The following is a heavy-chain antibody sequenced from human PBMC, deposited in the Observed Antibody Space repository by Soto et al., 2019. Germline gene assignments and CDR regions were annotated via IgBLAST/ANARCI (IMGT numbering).Heavy chain of an antibody. CDR2: IKQDGSEM. V-gene: IGHV3-7*03. Sequence: VGSLRLSCTVSGFTFSNYWMTWVRQTPGEGLEWVANIKQDGSEMSYVGSVKGRFTISRDNAKSSLYLQMNTLRAEDTAIYYCARERGSKSMDVWGQGTTVTVSS. CDR1: GFTFSNYW. CDR3: ARERGSKSMDV. J-gene: IGHJ6*02. D-gene: IGHD2-15*01.